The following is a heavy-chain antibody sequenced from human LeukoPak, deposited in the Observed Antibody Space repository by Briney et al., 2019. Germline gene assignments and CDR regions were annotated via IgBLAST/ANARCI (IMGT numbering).Heavy chain of an antibody. D-gene: IGHD3-22*01. CDR3: ARHWAHKTYYYDSSGYYFDY. CDR1: GGSFSGYY. J-gene: IGHJ4*02. Sequence: SETLSLTCAVYGGSFSGYYWGWIRQPPGKGLEWIGSIYYSGSTYYNPSLKSRVTISVDTSKNQFSLKLSSVTAADTAVYYCARHWAHKTYYYDSSGYYFDYWGQGTLVTVSS. V-gene: IGHV4-39*01. CDR2: IYYSGST.